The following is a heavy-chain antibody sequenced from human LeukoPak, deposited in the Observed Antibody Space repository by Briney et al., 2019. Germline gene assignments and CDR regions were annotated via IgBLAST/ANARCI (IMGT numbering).Heavy chain of an antibody. D-gene: IGHD6-19*01. Sequence: GGSLRLSCAASGFTFSSYSMNWVRQAPGKGLEWVSSISSGSSYIYYADSVKGRFTISRDNAKNSLYLQMNSSRAEDTAVYYCARDDIAVATCFDYWGQGTLVTVSS. CDR3: ARDDIAVATCFDY. CDR1: GFTFSSYS. V-gene: IGHV3-21*01. CDR2: ISSGSSYI. J-gene: IGHJ4*02.